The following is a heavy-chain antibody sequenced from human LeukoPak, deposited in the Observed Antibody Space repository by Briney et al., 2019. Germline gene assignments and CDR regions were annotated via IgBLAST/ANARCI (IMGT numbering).Heavy chain of an antibody. V-gene: IGHV4-38-2*02. CDR3: ARDTITTPVVIYAFDI. CDR2: IYHSGSA. J-gene: IGHJ3*02. CDR1: GYSINSGYY. D-gene: IGHD5-24*01. Sequence: SETLSLTCAVSGYSINSGYYWGWIRQPPGKGLEWIGSIYHSGSAYYNPSLKSRVTISVDTSKNQFSLNLSSVTAADTAVYYCARDTITTPVVIYAFDIWGQGTMVTVSS.